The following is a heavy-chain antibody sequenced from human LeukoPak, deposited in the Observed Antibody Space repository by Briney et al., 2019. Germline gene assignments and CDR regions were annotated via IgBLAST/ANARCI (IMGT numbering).Heavy chain of an antibody. CDR2: ISSSSSTI. CDR1: GFTFSSYS. CDR3: ARDLGDSSGYYNY. V-gene: IGHV3-48*01. D-gene: IGHD3-22*01. J-gene: IGHJ4*02. Sequence: PGGSLRLSCAASGFTFSSYSMNWVRQAPGKGLEWVSYISSSSSTIYYADSVKGRFTISRDNAKNSLYLQMNSLRAEDTAVYYCARDLGDSSGYYNYWGQGTLVTVSS.